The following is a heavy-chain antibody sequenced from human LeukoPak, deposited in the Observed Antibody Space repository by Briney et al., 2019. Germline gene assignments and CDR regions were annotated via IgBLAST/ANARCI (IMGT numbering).Heavy chain of an antibody. D-gene: IGHD3-22*01. CDR1: GFTFSSYS. Sequence: PGGSLRLSCAASGFTFSSYSMDWVRQAPGKGLEWVSYISSSSSTIYYADSVKGRFTISRDDAKNSLYLQMDSLRDEDTAVYYCARDTSVYYYFDYWGQGTLVTVSS. J-gene: IGHJ4*02. CDR3: ARDTSVYYYFDY. CDR2: ISSSSSTI. V-gene: IGHV3-48*02.